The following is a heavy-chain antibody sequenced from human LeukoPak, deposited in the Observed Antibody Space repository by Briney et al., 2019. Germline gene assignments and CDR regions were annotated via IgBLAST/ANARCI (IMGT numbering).Heavy chain of an antibody. CDR3: ARHRAPYHDYALMDV. CDR2: IYPGDSDT. D-gene: IGHD3-16*01. CDR1: GYSFTSYW. V-gene: IGHV5-51*01. J-gene: IGHJ6*02. Sequence: GESLKISCKGSGYSFTSYWIGWVRQMPGKGLEWMGIIYPGDSDTRYSPSFQGQVTISADKSISTAYLQWSSLKASDTAMYYCARHRAPYHDYALMDVWGQGTTVTVSS.